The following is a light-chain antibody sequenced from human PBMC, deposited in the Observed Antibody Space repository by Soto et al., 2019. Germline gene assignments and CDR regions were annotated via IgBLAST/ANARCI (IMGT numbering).Light chain of an antibody. CDR3: QQYNSWGLS. CDR2: GSS. J-gene: IGKJ4*01. Sequence: IVMTQSPATLSVSPGERVTLSCRASETVGTNLAWYQQRPGQPPRLLIYGSSTRAGGISAAFSGSGSRTEFTLTISSLQSEDSAVYYCQQYNSWGLSFGGGTRVEIK. V-gene: IGKV3D-15*01. CDR1: ETVGTN.